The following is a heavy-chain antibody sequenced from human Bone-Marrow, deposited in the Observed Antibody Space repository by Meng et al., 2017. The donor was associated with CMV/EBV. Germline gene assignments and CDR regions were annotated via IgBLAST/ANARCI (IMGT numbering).Heavy chain of an antibody. Sequence: ETLSLTCTVSGGSISSSSYYWGWIRQPPGKGLEWVSGISGSGGKTRYADSVKGRFTISRDDSKNTLNLQMHSLRVEDTAVYYCAKGKGLITSFGVAYYPMDVWGQGTTVTVSS. D-gene: IGHD3-3*01. CDR3: AKGKGLITSFGVAYYPMDV. CDR1: GGSISSSSYY. J-gene: IGHJ6*02. CDR2: ISGSGGKT. V-gene: IGHV3-23*01.